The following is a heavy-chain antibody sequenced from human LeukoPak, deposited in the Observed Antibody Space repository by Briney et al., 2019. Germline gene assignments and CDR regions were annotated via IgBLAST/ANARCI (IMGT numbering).Heavy chain of an antibody. Sequence: SETLSLTCTVSGGSISSSSYYWSWIRQPAGKGLEWIGRIYTSGSTNYNPSLKSRVTISVDTSKNQFSLKLSSVTAADTAVYYCARVGEHPLVGYDAFDIWGQGTMVTVSS. CDR1: GGSISSSSYY. CDR3: ARVGEHPLVGYDAFDI. D-gene: IGHD1-26*01. J-gene: IGHJ3*02. CDR2: IYTSGST. V-gene: IGHV4-61*02.